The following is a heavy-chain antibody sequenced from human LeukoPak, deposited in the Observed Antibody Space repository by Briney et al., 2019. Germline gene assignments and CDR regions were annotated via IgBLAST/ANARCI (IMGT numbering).Heavy chain of an antibody. D-gene: IGHD5-18*01. J-gene: IGHJ6*02. CDR3: AREAERGYSYGYYYYGMDV. V-gene: IGHV1-18*01. CDR2: ISAYNGNT. CDR1: GYTFTSYG. Sequence: GASVKVSCKASGYTFTSYGISWVRQAPGQGLEWMGWISAYNGNTNYAQKLQGRVTMTTDTSTSTAYMELRSLRSDDTAVYYCAREAERGYSYGYYYYGMDVWGQGTTVTVSS.